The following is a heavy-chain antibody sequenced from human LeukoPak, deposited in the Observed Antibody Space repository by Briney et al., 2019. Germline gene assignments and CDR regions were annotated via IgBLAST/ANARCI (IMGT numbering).Heavy chain of an antibody. CDR1: GFTFSSYG. J-gene: IGHJ4*02. CDR2: IRYDGSNK. Sequence: GGSLRLSCAASGFTFSSYGMHWVRQAPGKGLEWVAFIRYDGSNKYYADSVKGGFTISRDNSKNTLHLQMNSLRAEDTAVYYCAKDSTISRIYWGQGTLVTVSS. D-gene: IGHD3-3*01. V-gene: IGHV3-30*02. CDR3: AKDSTISRIY.